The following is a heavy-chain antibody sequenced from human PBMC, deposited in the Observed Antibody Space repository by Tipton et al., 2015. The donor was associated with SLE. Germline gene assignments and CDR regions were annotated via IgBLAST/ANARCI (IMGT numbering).Heavy chain of an antibody. V-gene: IGHV3-33*01. CDR3: ARGRPYYYGSGSYDDYYYGMDV. CDR1: GFSFSSYG. D-gene: IGHD3-10*01. Sequence: YLRLSCAAYGFSFSSYGMPWVRQAPGKGLEWVAGIWYDGTNENYGDSVKGGFTIYRDDSKNSLYLQMNSMRVEDTAMYYCARGRPYYYGSGSYDDYYYGMDVWGQGTTVTVSS. J-gene: IGHJ6*02. CDR2: IWYDGTNE.